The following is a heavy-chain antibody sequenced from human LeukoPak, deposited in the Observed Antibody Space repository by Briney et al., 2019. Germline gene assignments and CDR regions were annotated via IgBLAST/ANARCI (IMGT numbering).Heavy chain of an antibody. J-gene: IGHJ4*02. D-gene: IGHD1-26*01. Sequence: PGGSLRLSCAASGFTFDDYGMSWVRQAPEKGLEWVSGINWNGGSTGYADSVKGRFTISRDNAKNSLYLQMNSLRAEDTALYYCARATGSYHDFDYWGQGTLVTVSS. CDR2: INWNGGST. CDR3: ARATGSYHDFDY. CDR1: GFTFDDYG. V-gene: IGHV3-20*04.